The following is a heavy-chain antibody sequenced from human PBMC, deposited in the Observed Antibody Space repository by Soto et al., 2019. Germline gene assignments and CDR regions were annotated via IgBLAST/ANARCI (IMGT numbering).Heavy chain of an antibody. J-gene: IGHJ6*02. CDR3: VKDSNYYGMDV. CDR2: ISWNGRSI. V-gene: IGHV3-9*01. CDR1: GFTFDDYA. Sequence: EVQLVESGGGLVQPGRSLRLSCAASGFTFDDYAMHWVRQAPGKGLEWVSGISWNGRSIAYADSVKGRFTISRDNAKNSLYLQMNSLRAEDTALYYCVKDSNYYGMDVWGQGTTVTVSS.